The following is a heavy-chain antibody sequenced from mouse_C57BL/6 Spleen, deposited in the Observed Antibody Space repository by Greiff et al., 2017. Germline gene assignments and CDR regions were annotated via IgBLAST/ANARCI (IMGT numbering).Heavy chain of an antibody. CDR1: GFTFPSYC. Sequence: QVQLQQPGTELVTPWASVTLSCTASGFTFPSYCMHWVQQSPGQGLEWIGNINPSNGGTTYNAKFKRKATLTVDKSSSTAYMQLSSLTSEDSAVYYCARQTDYYGSSYNYFDYWGQGTTLTVSS. J-gene: IGHJ2*01. CDR2: INPSNGGT. CDR3: ARQTDYYGSSYNYFDY. D-gene: IGHD1-1*01. V-gene: IGHV1-53*01.